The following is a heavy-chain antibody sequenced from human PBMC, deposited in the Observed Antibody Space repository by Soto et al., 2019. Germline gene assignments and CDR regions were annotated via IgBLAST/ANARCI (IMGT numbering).Heavy chain of an antibody. CDR2: IYYSGST. J-gene: IGHJ6*02. Sequence: QVQLQESGPGLVKPSQTLSLTCTVSGGSINSGDYYWSWIRQPPGKGLEWIAYIYYSGSTYYNPSLKSRVTISVDTSKNQFSLKLSSVTAADTAVYYCAGDRSAAAGYYYYGMDVWGQGTTVTVSS. V-gene: IGHV4-30-4*01. D-gene: IGHD6-13*01. CDR1: GGSINSGDYY. CDR3: AGDRSAAAGYYYYGMDV.